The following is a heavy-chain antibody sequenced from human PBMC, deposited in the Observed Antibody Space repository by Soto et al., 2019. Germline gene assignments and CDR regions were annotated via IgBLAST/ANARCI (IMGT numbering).Heavy chain of an antibody. CDR1: GGSISSYY. V-gene: IGHV4-59*08. CDR3: ARLDSGGVYYYGMDV. CDR2: IYYSGST. J-gene: IGHJ6*02. Sequence: PSETLSLTCTVSGGSISSYYWSWIRQPPGKGLEWIGYIYYSGSTNYNPSLKSRVTISVDTSKNQFSLKLSSVTAADTAVYYCARLDSGGVYYYGMDVWGQGTTVTVSS. D-gene: IGHD2-8*02.